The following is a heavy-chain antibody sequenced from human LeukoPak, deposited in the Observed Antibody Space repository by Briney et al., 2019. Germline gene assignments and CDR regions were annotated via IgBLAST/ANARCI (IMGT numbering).Heavy chain of an antibody. V-gene: IGHV5-51*01. Sequence: GESLKISCKGSGYSFTSYWIGWVRQMPGKGLEWMGIIFPGDSDARYSLSFQGRVAIPSDKSISTAYLQWSSLKASDTAMYYCARVYSSGWYGYWGQGTLVTASS. J-gene: IGHJ4*02. CDR1: GYSFTSYW. D-gene: IGHD6-19*01. CDR2: IFPGDSDA. CDR3: ARVYSSGWYGY.